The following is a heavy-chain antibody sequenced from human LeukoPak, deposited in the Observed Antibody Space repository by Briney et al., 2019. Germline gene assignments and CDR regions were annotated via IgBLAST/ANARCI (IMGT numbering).Heavy chain of an antibody. CDR3: ARLAGSNYPGAFDI. Sequence: SKTLSLTCTVSGGSISSYYWSWIRQPPGKGLEWIGYIYYSGSTYYNPSLKSRVTISVDTSKNQFSLKLSSVTAADTAVYYCARLAGSNYPGAFDIWGQGTMVTVSS. J-gene: IGHJ3*02. CDR1: GGSISSYY. D-gene: IGHD4-11*01. V-gene: IGHV4-59*08. CDR2: IYYSGST.